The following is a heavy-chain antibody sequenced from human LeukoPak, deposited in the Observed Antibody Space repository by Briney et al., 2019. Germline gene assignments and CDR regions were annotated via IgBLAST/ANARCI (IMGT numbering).Heavy chain of an antibody. CDR2: IYHSGST. D-gene: IGHD6-13*01. Sequence: SETLSLTCAVSGVSISSSNWWSWVRQPPGKGLEWIGEIYHSGSTNYNPSLKSRVTISVDKSKNQFSLKLSSVTAADTAVYYCARAIATAAYYFDYWGQGTLVTVSS. V-gene: IGHV4-4*02. CDR1: GVSISSSNW. CDR3: ARAIATAAYYFDY. J-gene: IGHJ4*02.